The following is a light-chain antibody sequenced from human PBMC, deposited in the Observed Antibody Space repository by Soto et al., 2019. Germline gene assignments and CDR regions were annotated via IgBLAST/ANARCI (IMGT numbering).Light chain of an antibody. V-gene: IGLV2-14*01. CDR3: SSYSISTAYL. CDR1: SSDVGGYDH. CDR2: EVS. Sequence: QSVRAQPASVSGSPGQSITISCTGTSSDVGGYDHVSWYQLHPGKAPKLIVFEVSNRPSGVSYRFSGSKSGNTASLTISGLQAEDEADYFCSSYSISTAYLFGTGTKVTVL. J-gene: IGLJ1*01.